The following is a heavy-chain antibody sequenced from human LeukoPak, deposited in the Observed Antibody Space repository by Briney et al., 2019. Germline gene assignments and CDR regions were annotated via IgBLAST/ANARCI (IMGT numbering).Heavy chain of an antibody. V-gene: IGHV3-66*02. CDR1: GFTVSSNY. Sequence: GGSLRLSCAASGFTVSSNYMSWVRQAPGKGLEWVSVIYSGGSTYYADSVKGRFTISRDNSKNTLYLQMNSLRAEDTAVYYCARDRRGAGMYNWFDPWGQGTLVTVSS. CDR2: IYSGGST. CDR3: ARDRRGAGMYNWFDP. J-gene: IGHJ5*02. D-gene: IGHD1-26*01.